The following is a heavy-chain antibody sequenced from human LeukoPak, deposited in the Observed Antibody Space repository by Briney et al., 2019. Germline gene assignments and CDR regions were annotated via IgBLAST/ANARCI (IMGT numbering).Heavy chain of an antibody. Sequence: PGGSLRLSCAASGFTVSSNYMSWVRQAPGKGLEWVSVIYSGGGTYYADSVKGRFTISRDNSKNTLYLQMNNLRAEDTAVYYCASLGFHDYSALGGQGTLVTVSS. V-gene: IGHV3-53*01. J-gene: IGHJ4*02. CDR3: ASLGFHDYSAL. D-gene: IGHD4-11*01. CDR2: IYSGGGT. CDR1: GFTVSSNY.